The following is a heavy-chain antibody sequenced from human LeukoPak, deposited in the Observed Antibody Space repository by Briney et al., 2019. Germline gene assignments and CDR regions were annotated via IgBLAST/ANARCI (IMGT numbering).Heavy chain of an antibody. CDR1: GLLVRRDG. CDR3: AKDLWVAVIGDFDY. D-gene: IGHD6-19*01. V-gene: IGHV3-30*02. J-gene: IGHJ4*02. CDR2: IRHDGSKK. Sequence: HCPAAAGLLVRRDGRYWCRSAQCKRLEWVAFIRHDGSKKYYADSVKGRFTISRDNSENTLYLQMNSLRAEDTAVYYCAKDLWVAVIGDFDYWGQGTLVTVSS.